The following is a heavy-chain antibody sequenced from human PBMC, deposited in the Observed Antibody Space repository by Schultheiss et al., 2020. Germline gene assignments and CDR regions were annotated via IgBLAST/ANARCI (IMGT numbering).Heavy chain of an antibody. CDR1: GYTFTGYY. D-gene: IGHD4-11*01. CDR2: INPNSGGT. Sequence: ASVKVSCKASGYTFTGYYMHWVRQAPGQGLEWMGLINPNSGGTNYAQKFQGCVTMTRDTSISTAYMELSRLRSDDTALYYCAMTTVTRYYYYGMVVWGQVTRGTVSS. J-gene: IGHJ6*02. V-gene: IGHV1-2*04. CDR3: AMTTVTRYYYYGMVV.